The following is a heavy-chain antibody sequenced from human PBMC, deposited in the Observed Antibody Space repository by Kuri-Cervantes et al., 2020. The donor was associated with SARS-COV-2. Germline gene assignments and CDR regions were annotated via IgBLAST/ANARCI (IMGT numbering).Heavy chain of an antibody. CDR2: IGAYNGNT. CDR3: AREDIVVVPAAIRYYYYYMDV. D-gene: IGHD2-2*01. V-gene: IGHV1-18*01. CDR1: GYTFTSYG. J-gene: IGHJ6*03. Sequence: ASVKVSCKASGYTFTSYGISWVRQAPGQGLEWMGWIGAYNGNTNYAQKLQGRVAMTTDTSTSTAYMELRSLRSDDTAVYYCAREDIVVVPAAIRYYYYYMDVWGKGTTVTVSS.